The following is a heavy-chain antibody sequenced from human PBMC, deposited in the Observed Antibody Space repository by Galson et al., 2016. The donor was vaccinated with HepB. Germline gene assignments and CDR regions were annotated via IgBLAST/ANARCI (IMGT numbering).Heavy chain of an antibody. CDR1: GGSISSGDYY. CDR2: IYYSGST. V-gene: IGHV4-30-4*01. J-gene: IGHJ3*02. Sequence: TLSLTCTVSGGSISSGDYYWSWIRQSPGKGLEWIGYIYYSGSTYYNPSLKSRVSISVDTSKNPFSLNLSSVTAADTAVYYCSRDKGWGSGHGALDIWGQGTMVIVSS. CDR3: SRDKGWGSGHGALDI. D-gene: IGHD5-12*01.